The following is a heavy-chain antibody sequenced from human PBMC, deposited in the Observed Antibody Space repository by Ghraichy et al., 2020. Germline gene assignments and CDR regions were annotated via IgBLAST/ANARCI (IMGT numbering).Heavy chain of an antibody. J-gene: IGHJ3*02. V-gene: IGHV1-2*06. D-gene: IGHD3-22*01. CDR3: ARDGVWDSSGLLPDKQTNNHAFDI. CDR1: GYTFTGYY. CDR2: INPNSGGT. Sequence: ASVKVSCKASGYTFTGYYMHWVRQAPGQGLEWMGRINPNSGGTNYAQKFQGRVTMTRDTSISTAYMELSRLRSDDTAVYYCARDGVWDSSGLLPDKQTNNHAFDIWGQGTMVTVSS.